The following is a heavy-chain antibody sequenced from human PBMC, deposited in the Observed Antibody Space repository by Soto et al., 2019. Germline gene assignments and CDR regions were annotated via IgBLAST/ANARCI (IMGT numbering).Heavy chain of an antibody. V-gene: IGHV1-18*01. CDR3: ARDEPDYYYYGMEV. CDR2: ISAYNGNT. J-gene: IGHJ6*02. CDR1: GYTFTSYG. Sequence: ASVKVSCKASGYTFTSYGISLVRQAPGQGLEWMGWISAYNGNTNYAQKLQGRVTMTTDTSTSTAYMELRSLRSDDTAVYYCARDEPDYYYYGMEVWGQGTTVTVSS.